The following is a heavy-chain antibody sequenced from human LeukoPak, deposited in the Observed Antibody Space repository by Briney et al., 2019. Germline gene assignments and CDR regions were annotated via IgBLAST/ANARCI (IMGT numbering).Heavy chain of an antibody. Sequence: PSETLSLTCTVSGGSVSSYYWGWIRQPPGKGLEWIGSIYYSGSTYYNPSLKSRVTISVDTSKNQFSLKLSSVTAADTAVYYCARFRINSGSYYFDYWGQGTLVTVSS. CDR1: GGSVSSYY. D-gene: IGHD1-26*01. J-gene: IGHJ4*02. CDR2: IYYSGST. CDR3: ARFRINSGSYYFDY. V-gene: IGHV4-39*01.